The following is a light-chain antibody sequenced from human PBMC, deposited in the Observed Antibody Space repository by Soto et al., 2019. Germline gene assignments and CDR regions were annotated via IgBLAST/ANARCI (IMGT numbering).Light chain of an antibody. Sequence: EIVMTQSPATLSVSPGERATLSCRASQSVSSNLAWYQQKPGQAPRLLIYGASTRATDIPARFSGSGSGTEFTITISSLQSEDFAVYYCQQYNDWPLSFGQGTKLEIK. CDR1: QSVSSN. J-gene: IGKJ2*01. CDR3: QQYNDWPLS. V-gene: IGKV3-15*01. CDR2: GAS.